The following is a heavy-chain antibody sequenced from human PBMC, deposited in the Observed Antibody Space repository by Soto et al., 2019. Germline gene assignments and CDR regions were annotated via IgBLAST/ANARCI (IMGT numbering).Heavy chain of an antibody. CDR2: ISYDGSNK. CDR1: EFTFSSYA. CDR3: ARAGYFDWLLAHFDY. D-gene: IGHD3-9*01. Sequence: QVQLVESGGGVVQPGRSLRLSCAASEFTFSSYAMHWVRQAPGKGLEWVAVISYDGSNKYYADSVKGRFTISRDNSKNTLYLQMNSLRAEDTAVYYCARAGYFDWLLAHFDYWGQGTMVTVSS. V-gene: IGHV3-30-3*01. J-gene: IGHJ4*02.